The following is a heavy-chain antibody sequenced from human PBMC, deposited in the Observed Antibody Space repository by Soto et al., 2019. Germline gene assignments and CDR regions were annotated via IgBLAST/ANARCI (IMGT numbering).Heavy chain of an antibody. V-gene: IGHV1-18*01. D-gene: IGHD2-15*01. CDR3: ARYCSGGSCDSNTAFDI. CDR2: ISAYNGNT. CDR1: GYTFTSYG. Sequence: ASVKVSFKASGYTFTSYGITWVRQAPGQGLEYMGWISAYNGNTNYAQKLQGRVTMTADTSTNTAYMELRSLRSDDTAVYYCARYCSGGSCDSNTAFDIWGQGTMVTVSS. J-gene: IGHJ3*02.